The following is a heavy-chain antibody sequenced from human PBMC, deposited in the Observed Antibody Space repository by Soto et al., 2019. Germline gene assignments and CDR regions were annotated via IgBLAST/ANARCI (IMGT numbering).Heavy chain of an antibody. V-gene: IGHV3-9*01. CDR2: ITWNSGYI. D-gene: IGHD3-22*01. Sequence: EVQLVESGGGLVQPGRSLRLSCAASGFSFDDYAMHWVRQAPGRGLEWVSGITWNSGYIGYADSVKGRFTISKDNAKNSLYLKMNSLRPEDTAVYYCAKGTNDSSGYYTAPDYWGQGTLVTVSS. CDR3: AKGTNDSSGYYTAPDY. CDR1: GFSFDDYA. J-gene: IGHJ4*02.